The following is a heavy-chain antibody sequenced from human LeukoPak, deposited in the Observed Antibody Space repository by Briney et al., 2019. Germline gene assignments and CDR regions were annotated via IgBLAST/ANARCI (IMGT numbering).Heavy chain of an antibody. D-gene: IGHD2-8*01. V-gene: IGHV3-23*01. J-gene: IGHJ4*02. Sequence: GGSLRLSCAASGFTVSSNYMSWVRQAPGKGLEWVSAISGSGGSTYYADSVKGRFTISRDNSKNTLYLQMNSLRAEDTAVYYCAKSPQGVYVYYFDYWGQGTLVTVSS. CDR1: GFTVSSNY. CDR3: AKSPQGVYVYYFDY. CDR2: ISGSGGST.